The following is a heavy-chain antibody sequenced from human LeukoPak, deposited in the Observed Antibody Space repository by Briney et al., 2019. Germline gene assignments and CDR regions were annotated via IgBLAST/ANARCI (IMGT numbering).Heavy chain of an antibody. CDR3: ATGTGTTYYYYYYGMDV. V-gene: IGHV5-51*01. J-gene: IGHJ6*02. CDR2: IYPGDSNT. Sequence: GESLEFSFKGSGSSFTMYWIAWVRQLPGEGLEWMGIIYPGDSNTRYSPFFQGQVTISADKSISTAYLQWSSLKASDTAMYYCATGTGTTYYYYYYGMDVWGQGTTVTVSS. D-gene: IGHD1-7*01. CDR1: GSSFTMYW.